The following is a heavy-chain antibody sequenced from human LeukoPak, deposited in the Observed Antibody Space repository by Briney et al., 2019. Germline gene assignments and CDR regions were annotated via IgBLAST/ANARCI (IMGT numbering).Heavy chain of an antibody. V-gene: IGHV4-39*07. Sequence: PSETLSLTCTVSGGSISSNSDYWGWIRQPPGKGLEWIGSISYSGTTYYNPSLMSRVTISVDTSKNQFSLKLSSVTAADTAVYYCARDLFDTSGYYGGVDYWGQGTLVTVSS. CDR1: GGSISSNSDY. J-gene: IGHJ4*02. D-gene: IGHD3-22*01. CDR2: ISYSGTT. CDR3: ARDLFDTSGYYGGVDY.